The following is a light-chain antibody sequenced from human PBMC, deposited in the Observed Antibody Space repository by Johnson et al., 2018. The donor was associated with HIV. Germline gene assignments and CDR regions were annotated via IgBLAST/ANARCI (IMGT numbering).Light chain of an antibody. Sequence: QAVLTQPPSVSAAPGQTVTISCSGSSSNIGNNYVSWYQQLPGTAPKLLIYESNQRPSGIPDRFSGSKSGTSATLGITGLQTGDEADYYCGTWDSSLRARYVFGTGTKVPVL. CDR1: SSNIGNNY. J-gene: IGLJ1*01. CDR3: GTWDSSLRARYV. V-gene: IGLV1-51*02. CDR2: ESN.